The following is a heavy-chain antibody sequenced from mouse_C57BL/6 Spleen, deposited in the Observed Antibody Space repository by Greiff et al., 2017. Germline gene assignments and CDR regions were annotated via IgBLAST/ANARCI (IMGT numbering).Heavy chain of an antibody. CDR2: IKPNYGTT. CDR1: GYSFTDYN. D-gene: IGHD3-2*02. J-gene: IGHJ2*01. CDR3: ARGETAQVYYFDY. V-gene: IGHV1-39*01. Sequence: VQLQQSGPELVKPGASVKISCKASGYSFTDYNMNWVKQSNGKSLEWIGVIKPNYGTTSYNQKFKGKATLTVYQSSSTAYMQLNSLTSDDSSVYYCARGETAQVYYFDYWGQGTTLTVSS.